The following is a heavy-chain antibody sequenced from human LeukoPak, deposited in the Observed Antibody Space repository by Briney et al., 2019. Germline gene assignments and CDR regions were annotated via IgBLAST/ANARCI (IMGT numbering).Heavy chain of an antibody. D-gene: IGHD3-10*01. CDR1: GGTFSSYA. Sequence: SVKVSCKASGGTFSSYAISWVRQAPGQGLEWMGGIIPIFGTANYAQKFQGRVTITADESTSTAYMELSSLRSEDTAVYYCARVGERFAGLYNWFDPWGQGTLVTVS. J-gene: IGHJ5*02. V-gene: IGHV1-69*13. CDR2: IIPIFGTA. CDR3: ARVGERFAGLYNWFDP.